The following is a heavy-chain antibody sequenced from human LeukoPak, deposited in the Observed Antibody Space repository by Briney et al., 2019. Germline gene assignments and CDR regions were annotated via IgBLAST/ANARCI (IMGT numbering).Heavy chain of an antibody. D-gene: IGHD3-3*01. J-gene: IGHJ5*02. CDR2: IYYSGST. Sequence: SETLSLTCTVSGGSISSYYWSWIRQPPGKGLEWIGYIYYSGSTNYNPSLKSRVTISVDTSKNQLSLKLSSVTAADTAVYYCARAVTISRFDPWGQGTLVTVSS. CDR1: GGSISSYY. CDR3: ARAVTISRFDP. V-gene: IGHV4-59*01.